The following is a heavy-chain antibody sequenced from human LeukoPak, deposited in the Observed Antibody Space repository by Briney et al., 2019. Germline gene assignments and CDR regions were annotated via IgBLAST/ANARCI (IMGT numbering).Heavy chain of an antibody. J-gene: IGHJ3*02. CDR2: INHSGST. V-gene: IGHV4-34*01. D-gene: IGHD3-10*01. CDR3: ARGRTIWFVECNAFDI. CDR1: GGSFSGYY. Sequence: SETLSLTCAVYGGSFSGYYWGWIRQPPGKGLDWIGEINHSGSTNYKPSLKRRVTISVDTSKNQFSLKLSPVTAADTAVYYCARGRTIWFVECNAFDIWGQGTMVTVSS.